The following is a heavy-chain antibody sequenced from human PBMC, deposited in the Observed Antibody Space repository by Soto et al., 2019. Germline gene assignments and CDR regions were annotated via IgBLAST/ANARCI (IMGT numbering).Heavy chain of an antibody. V-gene: IGHV4-34*01. J-gene: IGHJ4*02. CDR1: GGSFSGYY. CDR2: INHSGST. D-gene: IGHD2-21*01. Sequence: SETLSLTCAVYGGSFSGYYWSWIRQPQGKGLEWIGEINHSGSTNYNPSLKSRVTISVDTSKNQFSLKLSSVTAADTAVYYCARGRRISPLLGERRAYYFDYWGQGTLVTVSS. CDR3: ARGRRISPLLGERRAYYFDY.